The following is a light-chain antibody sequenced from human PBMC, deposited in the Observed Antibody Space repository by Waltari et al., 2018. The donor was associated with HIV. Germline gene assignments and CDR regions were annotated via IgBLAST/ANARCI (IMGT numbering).Light chain of an antibody. J-gene: IGLJ2*01. Sequence: QSALTQPPSASGSPGQSVTISCTGTTSDIGGYNYVSWYQQHPGEAPRLIIYDVTKRPSGVPDRFSGSKSGNTASLTISGLQTDDEADYYCCSYAGTYVIFGGGTKVTVL. V-gene: IGLV2-11*01. CDR3: CSYAGTYVI. CDR1: TSDIGGYNY. CDR2: DVT.